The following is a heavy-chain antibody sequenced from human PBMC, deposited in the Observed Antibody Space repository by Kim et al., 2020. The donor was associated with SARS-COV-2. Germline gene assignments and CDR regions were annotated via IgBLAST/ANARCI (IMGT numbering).Heavy chain of an antibody. Sequence: SYADSVKDRFTITRDKAENTLYLQMNGLTVDDTAVYYCARDLSGAVDYWGQGTLVTVSS. J-gene: IGHJ4*02. V-gene: IGHV3-74*01. CDR3: ARDLSGAVDY. D-gene: IGHD3-10*01.